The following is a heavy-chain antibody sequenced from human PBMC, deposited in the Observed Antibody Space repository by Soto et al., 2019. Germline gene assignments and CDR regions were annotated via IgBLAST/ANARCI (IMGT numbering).Heavy chain of an antibody. CDR2: IYYSGST. D-gene: IGHD3-10*01. V-gene: IGHV4-31*03. Sequence: SETLSLTCTVSGGSISSGGYYWSWIRQHPGKGLEWIGYIYYSGSTYYNPSLKSRVTISVDTSKNQFSLKLSSVTAADTAVYYCARDGNLMDYYGMDVWGQGTTVTVSS. CDR3: ARDGNLMDYYGMDV. CDR1: GGSISSGGYY. J-gene: IGHJ6*02.